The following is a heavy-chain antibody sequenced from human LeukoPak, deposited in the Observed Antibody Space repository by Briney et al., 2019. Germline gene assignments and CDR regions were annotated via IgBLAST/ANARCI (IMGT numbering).Heavy chain of an antibody. CDR1: GYTFTGYY. Sequence: GASVKVSCKASGYTFTGYYMHWVRQAPGQGLEWMGRINPNSGGTNYAQKFQGRVTMTRDTSISTAYMELSRLRSDDTAVYYCASDANYCSSTSCYGDWANWFDPWGQGTLVTVSS. CDR3: ASDANYCSSTSCYGDWANWFDP. CDR2: INPNSGGT. V-gene: IGHV1-2*06. J-gene: IGHJ5*02. D-gene: IGHD2-2*01.